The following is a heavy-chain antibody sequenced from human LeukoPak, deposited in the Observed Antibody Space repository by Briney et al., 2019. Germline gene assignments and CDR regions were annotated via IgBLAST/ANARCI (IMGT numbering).Heavy chain of an antibody. CDR2: IWYDGGNK. Sequence: GGSLRLSCAASGFTFSSHGMHWGRQAPGKGLEWVALIWYDGGNKYYADSVKGRFTISRDNSKNTLYLQMNSLRAEDTAVYYCARLTGSYFDFWGQGTLVTVSS. V-gene: IGHV3-33*01. CDR3: ARLTGSYFDF. D-gene: IGHD7-27*01. J-gene: IGHJ4*02. CDR1: GFTFSSHG.